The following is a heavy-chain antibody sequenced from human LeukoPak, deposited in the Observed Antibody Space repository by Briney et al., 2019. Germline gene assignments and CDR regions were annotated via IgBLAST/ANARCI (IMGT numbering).Heavy chain of an antibody. V-gene: IGHV3-21*01. CDR1: GFTFSSYS. J-gene: IGHJ5*02. CDR2: ISSSSRYI. Sequence: GGSLRLSCAASGFTFSSYSMNWVRQAPGEGLEWFSSISSSSRYIYYADSVKGRFTISRDNAKNSLSLQMNSLRAEDTAVYYCARGRAYCGGDCYPHWFDPWGQGTLVTVSS. D-gene: IGHD2-21*02. CDR3: ARGRAYCGGDCYPHWFDP.